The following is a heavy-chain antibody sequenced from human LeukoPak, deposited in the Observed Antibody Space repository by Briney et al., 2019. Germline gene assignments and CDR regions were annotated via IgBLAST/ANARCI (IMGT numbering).Heavy chain of an antibody. V-gene: IGHV3-74*01. D-gene: IGHD3-10*01. CDR3: ARAFGSGSQVINFFDF. J-gene: IGHJ4*02. CDR1: GFTFITYW. CDR2: IDSDGSTT. Sequence: GGFLRLSCAASGFTFITYWMHWVRQAPGKGLVWVSSIDSDGSTTTYADSVKGRFTISRDNAKNMVYLQMNSLRAEDTAVYYCARAFGSGSQVINFFDFWGQGTLVTVSS.